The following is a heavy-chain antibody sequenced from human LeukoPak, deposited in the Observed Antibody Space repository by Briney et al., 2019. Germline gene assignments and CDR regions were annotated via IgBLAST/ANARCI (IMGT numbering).Heavy chain of an antibody. V-gene: IGHV4-34*01. CDR3: ASGLREWGGYGMDV. CDR1: GGSFSGYY. D-gene: IGHD3-3*01. Sequence: SETLSLTCAVYGGSFSGYYWSWIRQPPGKGLEWIGEINHSGSTNYNPSLKSRVTISVDTSKNQFSLKLSSVTAADTAVYYCASGLREWGGYGMDVWGQGTTVTVSS. J-gene: IGHJ6*02. CDR2: INHSGST.